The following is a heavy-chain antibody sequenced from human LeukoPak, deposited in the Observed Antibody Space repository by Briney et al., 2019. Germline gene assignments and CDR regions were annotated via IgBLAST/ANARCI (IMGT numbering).Heavy chain of an antibody. CDR1: GFTFSSYA. V-gene: IGHV3-23*01. Sequence: GGSLRLSCAASGFTFSSYAMSWVRQAPGKGLEWVSAISGSGGSTYYADSVKGRFTISRDNSKNTLYLQMNSLRAEDTAVYYCAKEVLLWFGELLNFDYWGQGTLVTVSS. D-gene: IGHD3-10*01. CDR3: AKEVLLWFGELLNFDY. CDR2: ISGSGGST. J-gene: IGHJ4*02.